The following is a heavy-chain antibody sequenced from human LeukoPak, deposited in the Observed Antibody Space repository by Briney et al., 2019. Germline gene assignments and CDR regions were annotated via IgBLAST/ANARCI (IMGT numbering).Heavy chain of an antibody. CDR1: GGSVSNGNFY. D-gene: IGHD4-17*01. CDR3: ARDISSLTTVTTLVAFDI. Sequence: KPSETLSLTCTVSGGSVSNGNFYWSWLRQPPGKALEWIGYIYYTGSAYYSPSLEGRVRISVDTSKNQFSVKLNSVTAEDTAVYYCARDISSLTTVTTLVAFDIWGQGTMVTVSS. J-gene: IGHJ3*02. CDR2: IYYTGSA. V-gene: IGHV4-61*01.